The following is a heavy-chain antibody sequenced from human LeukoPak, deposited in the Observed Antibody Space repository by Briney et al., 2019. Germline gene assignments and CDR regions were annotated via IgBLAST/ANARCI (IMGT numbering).Heavy chain of an antibody. V-gene: IGHV3-7*01. Sequence: GGSLRLSCAASGFVFRNYWMSWVRQAPGKGLEWVANINEEATETFYVESLRGRFTISRDNARNSLYLQMNNLGAEDTAVYYFLRSGVVHRIDFWGQGTLVAVSS. J-gene: IGHJ4*02. D-gene: IGHD2-8*01. CDR3: LRSGVVHRIDF. CDR2: INEEATET. CDR1: GFVFRNYW.